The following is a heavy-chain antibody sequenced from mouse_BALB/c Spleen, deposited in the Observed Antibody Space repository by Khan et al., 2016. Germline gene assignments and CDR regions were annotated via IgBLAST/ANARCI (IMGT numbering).Heavy chain of an antibody. D-gene: IGHD2-10*01. V-gene: IGHV1-9*01. J-gene: IGHJ4*01. CDR2: ILSGSDTN. Sequence: QVQLQQSGAELMKPGASVKISCKATGYTFSNYWIEWVKQRPGHGLEWIGEILSGSDTNNYNEKFKGKATLTADTSSNTAYMQLSSLTSEDSAVYYCARAPYEGIHDYGMDYWGQGTSVTVSS. CDR3: ARAPYEGIHDYGMDY. CDR1: GYTFSNYW.